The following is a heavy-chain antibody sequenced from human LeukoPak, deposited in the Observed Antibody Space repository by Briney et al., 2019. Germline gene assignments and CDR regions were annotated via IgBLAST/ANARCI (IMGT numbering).Heavy chain of an antibody. CDR1: GYTFTSYV. J-gene: IGHJ4*02. V-gene: IGHV1-18*01. CDR3: ARDRRVVVAATLFDY. CDR2: ISAYNGNT. D-gene: IGHD2-15*01. Sequence: ASVKVSCKASGYTFTSYVISWVRQAPGQGLEWMGWISAYNGNTNYAQKLQGRVTMTTDTSTSTAYMELRSLRSDDTAVYYCARDRRVVVAATLFDYWGQGTLVTVSS.